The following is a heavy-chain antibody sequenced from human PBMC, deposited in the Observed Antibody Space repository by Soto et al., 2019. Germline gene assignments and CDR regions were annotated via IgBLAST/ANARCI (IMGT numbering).Heavy chain of an antibody. CDR2: IIPILGIA. CDR3: ARDGTVTNDDYYYYMDV. Sequence: QVQLVQSGAEVKKPGSSVKVSCKASGGTFSSYTISWVRQAPGQGLEWMGRIIPILGIANYAQKFQGRVTITADKSTSTAYMELSSLRSEDTAVYYCARDGTVTNDDYYYYMDVWGKGTTVTVSS. D-gene: IGHD4-17*01. CDR1: GGTFSSYT. V-gene: IGHV1-69*08. J-gene: IGHJ6*03.